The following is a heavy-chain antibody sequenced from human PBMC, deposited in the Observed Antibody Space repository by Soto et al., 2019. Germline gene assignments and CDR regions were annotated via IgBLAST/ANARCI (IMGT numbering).Heavy chain of an antibody. CDR3: ARHRIAAAGSFDY. D-gene: IGHD6-13*01. Sequence: QLQLQESGPGLVKPSETLSLTCTVSGGSISSSSYYWGWIRQPPGKGLEWIGRIYYSGSTYYNPSLKSRVTISVDTSKNQFSLKLSSVTAADTAVYYCARHRIAAAGSFDYWGQGTLVTVSS. CDR1: GGSISSSSYY. J-gene: IGHJ4*02. CDR2: IYYSGST. V-gene: IGHV4-39*01.